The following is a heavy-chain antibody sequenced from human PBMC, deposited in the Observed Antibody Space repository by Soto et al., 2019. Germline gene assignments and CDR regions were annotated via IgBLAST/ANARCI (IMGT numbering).Heavy chain of an antibody. CDR2: IIAYNGNT. V-gene: IGHV1-18*01. CDR1: GSTFTSYD. CDR3: PAEIYSGGDCCNFDH. D-gene: IGHD2-21*02. J-gene: IGHJ4*02. Sequence: ASVQVSCNASGSTFTSYDVSWVRQAPGQGLEWIGWIIAYNGNTNYLQNLQGRITITRDTSTGTAYMELSSLRSEDTAVYYCPAEIYSGGDCCNFDHWGQGTLVPVS.